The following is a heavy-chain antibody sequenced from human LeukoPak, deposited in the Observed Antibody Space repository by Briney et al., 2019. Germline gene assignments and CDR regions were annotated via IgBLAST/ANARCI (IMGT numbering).Heavy chain of an antibody. J-gene: IGHJ5*01. CDR2: IYSGGNT. CDR1: GFTVSSTY. CDR3: ARWFNF. Sequence: PGGSLGLSCAASGFTVSSTYMTWVRQAPGKGLEWVSVIYSGGNTYYADSVEGGFTISRDNSKNTVYLQMNSLRADDTAVYYCARWFNFWGQGTLVTVSS. V-gene: IGHV3-66*01.